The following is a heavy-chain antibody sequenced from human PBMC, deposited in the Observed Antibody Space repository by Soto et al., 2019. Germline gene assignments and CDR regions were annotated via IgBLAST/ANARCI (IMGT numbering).Heavy chain of an antibody. CDR2: IYWDDDK. J-gene: IGHJ3*01. Sequence: QITLKESGPTLVKPTQTLTLTCTFSGFSLSADGVGVGWIRQPPGKALEWLALIYWDDDKRYRPSLKSRLTITKDTSKHQVVLTMTNMDPVDTATYYCAHAYGGTSWPNDAVDVLGQGTVVTVSS. CDR1: GFSLSADGVG. V-gene: IGHV2-5*02. CDR3: AHAYGGTSWPNDAVDV. D-gene: IGHD2-2*01.